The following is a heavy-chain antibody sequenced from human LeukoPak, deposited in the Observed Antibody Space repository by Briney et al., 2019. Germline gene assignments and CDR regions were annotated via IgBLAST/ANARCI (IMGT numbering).Heavy chain of an antibody. V-gene: IGHV3-72*01. CDR2: IRNKANSYTT. CDR1: GFTFSDHY. Sequence: PGGSLRLSCAASGFTFSDHYMDWVRQAPGKGLEWVGRIRNKANSYTTDYAASVKGRFTISRDDSKNSLYLQMNSLKTEDTAVYYCARRVFGGNCYYDYWGPGALVTVSS. D-gene: IGHD4-23*01. CDR3: ARRVFGGNCYYDY. J-gene: IGHJ4*02.